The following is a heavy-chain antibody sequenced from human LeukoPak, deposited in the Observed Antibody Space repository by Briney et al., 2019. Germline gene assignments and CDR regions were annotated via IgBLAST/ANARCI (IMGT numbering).Heavy chain of an antibody. V-gene: IGHV3-66*01. CDR2: IYSGGNT. J-gene: IGHJ4*02. CDR1: GFTVSSNY. D-gene: IGHD2-2*01. Sequence: GGSLRLSCAASGFTVSSNYMSWVRQAPGKGLEWVSVIYSGGNTYYADSVKGRFTISRDNSKNTLYLQMNSLRAEDTAVYYCARDRTSGWYYFDYWGQGTLVTVSS. CDR3: ARDRTSGWYYFDY.